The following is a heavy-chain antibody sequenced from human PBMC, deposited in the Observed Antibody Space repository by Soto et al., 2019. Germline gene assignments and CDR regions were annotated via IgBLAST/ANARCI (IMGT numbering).Heavy chain of an antibody. CDR1: GYTFTSYG. CDR3: ARDWLTGYWFDY. V-gene: IGHV1-18*01. Sequence: ASVKVSCKASGYTFTSYGISWVRQAPGQGLEWMGWISAYNGNTNYAQKLQGRVTMTTDTSTSTAYMGLRSLRSDDTAVYYCARDWLTGYWFDYWGQGTLVTVSS. D-gene: IGHD3-9*01. CDR2: ISAYNGNT. J-gene: IGHJ4*02.